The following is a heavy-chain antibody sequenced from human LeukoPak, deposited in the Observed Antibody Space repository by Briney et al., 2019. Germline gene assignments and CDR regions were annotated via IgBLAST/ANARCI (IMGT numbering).Heavy chain of an antibody. Sequence: GGSLRLSCAASGFTFSSYEMNWVRQAPGKGLEWVSYISSSGSTIYYADSVKGRFTISRDNAKNTLYLQMNSLRAEDTAVYYCARVDGSGSYYYYYYYYMDVWGKGTTVTISS. CDR1: GFTFSSYE. V-gene: IGHV3-48*03. D-gene: IGHD3-10*01. J-gene: IGHJ6*03. CDR2: ISSSGSTI. CDR3: ARVDGSGSYYYYYYYYMDV.